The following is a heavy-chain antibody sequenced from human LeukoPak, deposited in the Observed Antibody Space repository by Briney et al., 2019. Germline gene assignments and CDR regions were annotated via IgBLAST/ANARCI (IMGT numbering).Heavy chain of an antibody. V-gene: IGHV3-7*01. D-gene: IGHD5-18*01. CDR2: IKEDGSDK. CDR3: ARDAGYGYDRFDY. Sequence: PGGSLRLSCAASGFTFSTHGMHWVRQAPGKGLEWVANIKEDGSDKNYVESLKGRFTISRDNAKNSLYLQMDSLRAEDTAVYYCARDAGYGYDRFDYWGQGTQVTVSS. J-gene: IGHJ4*02. CDR1: GFTFSTHG.